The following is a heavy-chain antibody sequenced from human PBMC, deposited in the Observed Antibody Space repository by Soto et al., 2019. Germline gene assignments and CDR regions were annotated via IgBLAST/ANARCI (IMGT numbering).Heavy chain of an antibody. CDR3: ARVGRSSSWSTAKNYYYYYGMDV. CDR2: IYYSGST. V-gene: IGHV4-59*08. D-gene: IGHD6-13*01. Sequence: SETLSLTWTVSGGSISSYYWSWFRQPPGKGLEWIGYIYYSGSTNYNPSLKSRVTISVDTSKNQFSLKLSSVTAADTAVYYCARVGRSSSWSTAKNYYYYYGMDVWGQGTTVTVSS. J-gene: IGHJ6*02. CDR1: GGSISSYY.